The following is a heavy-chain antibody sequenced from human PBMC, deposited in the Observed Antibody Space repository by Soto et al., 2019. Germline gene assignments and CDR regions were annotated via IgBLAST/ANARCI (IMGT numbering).Heavy chain of an antibody. CDR2: IYYSGST. D-gene: IGHD6-13*01. V-gene: IGHV4-59*08. Sequence: PSETLSLTCTVSGDTISSSYWSWIRQSPGKGLEWIGYIYYSGSTNYNASIKSRDTISVDTSKNQFSLKLSSVTAADTAVYYCERRERAAGTGWGSAPWGQGTLVTVSS. CDR3: ERRERAAGTGWGSAP. CDR1: GDTISSSY. J-gene: IGHJ5*02.